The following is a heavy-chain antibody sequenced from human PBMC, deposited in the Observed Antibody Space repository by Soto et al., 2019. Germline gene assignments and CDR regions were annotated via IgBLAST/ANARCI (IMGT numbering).Heavy chain of an antibody. CDR1: GFTFSSYA. J-gene: IGHJ6*03. D-gene: IGHD3-3*01. CDR2: ISGSGGIT. V-gene: IGHV3-23*01. Sequence: EVQLLESGGGLEQPGGSLRLSCATSGFTFSSYAMAWVRQAPGKGLEWVSAISGSGGITYHAASVKGRFSISRDNSRNMLYLQMNSLGAEDTAVYYCARAAHYDFWSGYYYMDVWGIGTTVTVSS. CDR3: ARAAHYDFWSGYYYMDV.